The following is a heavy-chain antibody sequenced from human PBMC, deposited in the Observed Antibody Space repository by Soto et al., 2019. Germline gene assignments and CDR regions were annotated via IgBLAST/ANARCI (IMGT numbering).Heavy chain of an antibody. CDR2: IIPIFGTA. J-gene: IGHJ4*02. CDR3: ARVDYYDSSGYQRGDY. V-gene: IGHV1-69*06. D-gene: IGHD3-22*01. Sequence: SVKVSCKASGGTLSSYASSWVRQAHGQGLEWMGGIIPIFGTANYAQKFQGRVTITADKSTSTAYMELSSLRSEDTAVYYCARVDYYDSSGYQRGDYWGQGTLVTVSS. CDR1: GGTLSSYA.